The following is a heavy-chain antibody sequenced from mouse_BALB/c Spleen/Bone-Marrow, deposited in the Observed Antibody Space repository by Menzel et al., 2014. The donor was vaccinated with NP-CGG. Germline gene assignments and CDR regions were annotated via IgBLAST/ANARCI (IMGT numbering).Heavy chain of an antibody. CDR1: GYTFTSYT. D-gene: IGHD1-1*01. J-gene: IGHJ2*01. CDR3: AREDIITAYFDY. CDR2: IDPSNTYT. V-gene: IGHV1-4*02. Sequence: SAAELARPGASVKMSCKASGYTFTSYTMQWVKQRPGQGLEWIGYIDPSNTYTDYNQKFRDKTTLTADKSSSTAYMQLTSLTSEDSAVYYCAREDIITAYFDYWGQGTTLTVSS.